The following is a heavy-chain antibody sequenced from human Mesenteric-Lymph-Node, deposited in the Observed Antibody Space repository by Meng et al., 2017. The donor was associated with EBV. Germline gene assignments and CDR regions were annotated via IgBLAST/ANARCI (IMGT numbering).Heavy chain of an antibody. J-gene: IGHJ4*02. V-gene: IGHV4-34*01. CDR1: GGSFSSYY. CDR3: ARLYYFDSAKPVED. D-gene: IGHD3-22*01. CDR2: ISHSGST. Sequence: QVQLQQWGAGLLKPSETLSLTCAVYGGSFSSYYWSWIRQPSGKGLEWIGEISHSGSTNYNPSLKSRVTISVDTSKNQFSLKLSSVTAADTAVYYCARLYYFDSAKPVEDWGQGSLVTVSS.